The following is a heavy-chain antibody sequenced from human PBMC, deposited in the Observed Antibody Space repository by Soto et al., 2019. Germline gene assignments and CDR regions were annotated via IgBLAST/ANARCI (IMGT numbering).Heavy chain of an antibody. Sequence: QGQLPESGPGLVKPSETLSLTCTVSGGSVSSGSYYWRWSRQPPGKGQEWIGYIYYSGNTIYNPAVRSRGTISVDTSKTQFSPKLSSGTAADTAVYYCERERGYCSCVSCHEELDYWGQGTLVTVSS. D-gene: IGHD2-15*01. CDR2: IYYSGNT. V-gene: IGHV4-61*01. CDR3: ERERGYCSCVSCHEELDY. CDR1: GGSVSSGSYY. J-gene: IGHJ4*02.